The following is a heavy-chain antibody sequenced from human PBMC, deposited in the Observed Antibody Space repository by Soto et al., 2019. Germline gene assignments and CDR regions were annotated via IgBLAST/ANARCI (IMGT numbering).Heavy chain of an antibody. CDR1: GYTFTSYD. Sequence: GASVKASCKASGYTFTSYDINWVRQATGQGLEWMGWMNPNRGNTGYAQKYQGRVTMTRNTSISTAYMELSSLRSEDTAVFYCARGEGGFGELFQRYYYFDYWGQGTLVTVSS. J-gene: IGHJ4*02. V-gene: IGHV1-8*01. CDR3: ARGEGGFGELFQRYYYFDY. D-gene: IGHD3-10*01. CDR2: MNPNRGNT.